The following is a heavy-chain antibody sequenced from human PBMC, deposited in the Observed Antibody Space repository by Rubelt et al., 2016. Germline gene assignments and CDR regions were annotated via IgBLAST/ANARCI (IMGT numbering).Heavy chain of an antibody. CDR1: GFTFGDYD. CDR2: VSSSSGGYT. CDR3: AKSGCSGGSCYFYYFDS. Sequence: AVSGFTFGDYDMTWVRQAPGKGLEWVSYVSSSSGGYTNYADSVKGRFTISRDDAKNSLYLQMNSLRAEDTAVYYCAKSGCSGGSCYFYYFDSWGQGTLVTVSS. D-gene: IGHD2-15*01. V-gene: IGHV3-11*03. J-gene: IGHJ4*02.